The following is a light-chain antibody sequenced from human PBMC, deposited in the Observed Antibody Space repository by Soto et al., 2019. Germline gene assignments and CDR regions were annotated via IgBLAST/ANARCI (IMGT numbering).Light chain of an antibody. CDR3: LLSHSGTRV. Sequence: QAVVTQGPSLTVSPGGTVTLTCASNTGAVTSGLYTYWFQQKPGQVPRALIYDTTNKHSWTPARFTGSIIGARAALTLSGALPEEEADYYCLLSHSGTRVFGNGTKVTVL. V-gene: IGLV7-46*01. CDR2: DTT. J-gene: IGLJ1*01. CDR1: TGAVTSGLY.